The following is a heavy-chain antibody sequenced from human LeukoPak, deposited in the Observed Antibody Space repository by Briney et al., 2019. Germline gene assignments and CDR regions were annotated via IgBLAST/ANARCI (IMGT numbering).Heavy chain of an antibody. V-gene: IGHV1-46*03. CDR2: INPSCGST. CDR3: ARENRKATMVRGVNIPIYFDY. Sequence: ASVKVSCKASGYTFTSYYMHWVRQAPGQGLESMGIINPSCGSTSYAQKFQGRVTMTRDTSTSTVYMELSSLRSEDTAVYYCARENRKATMVRGVNIPIYFDYWGQGTLVTVSS. D-gene: IGHD3-10*01. CDR1: GYTFTSYY. J-gene: IGHJ4*02.